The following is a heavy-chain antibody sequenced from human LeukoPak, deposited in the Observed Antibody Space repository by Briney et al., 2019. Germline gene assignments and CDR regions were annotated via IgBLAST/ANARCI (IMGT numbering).Heavy chain of an antibody. J-gene: IGHJ4*02. V-gene: IGHV3-15*01. Sequence: GGSLRLSCAASGFTFSNAWMSWVRQAPGKGLEWVGHIKSKTDGGTTDYAAPVKGRFTISRDDSENTLLLQMNSLKTEDTAVYYCTTDGLMVRGVMHNDWGQGTLVTVSS. CDR1: GFTFSNAW. CDR3: TTDGLMVRGVMHND. D-gene: IGHD3-10*01. CDR2: IKSKTDGGTT.